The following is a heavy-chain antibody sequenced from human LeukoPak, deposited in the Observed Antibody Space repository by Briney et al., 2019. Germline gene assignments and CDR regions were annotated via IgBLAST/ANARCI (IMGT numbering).Heavy chain of an antibody. Sequence: GGSPRLSCATSGFSFSTQEMTWVRQAPGKGLEWVSYISSNSRTIYYADSVKGRFTISRDNTRNSVFLQLNSLRVEDTGFYYCARGSYTGFDLYFDYWGQGTLVTVSS. CDR1: GFSFSTQE. CDR3: ARGSYTGFDLYFDY. D-gene: IGHD5-12*01. CDR2: ISSNSRTI. V-gene: IGHV3-48*03. J-gene: IGHJ4*02.